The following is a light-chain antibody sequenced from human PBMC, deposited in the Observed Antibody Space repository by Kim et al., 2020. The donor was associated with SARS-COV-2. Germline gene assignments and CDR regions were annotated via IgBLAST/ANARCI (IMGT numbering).Light chain of an antibody. CDR3: QQYNNWPLT. CDR1: QSVSSN. CDR2: GAS. Sequence: VSPGERATLSCRASQSVSSNLAWYQQKPGQAPRLLIYGASTRATGIPARFSGSGSGTEFTLTISSLQSENFAVYYCQQYNNWPLTFGGGTKVDIK. J-gene: IGKJ4*01. V-gene: IGKV3-15*01.